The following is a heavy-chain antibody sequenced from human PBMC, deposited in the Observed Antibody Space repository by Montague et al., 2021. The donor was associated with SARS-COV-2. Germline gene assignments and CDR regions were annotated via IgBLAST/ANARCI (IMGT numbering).Heavy chain of an antibody. J-gene: IGHJ4*02. CDR3: LGELWLSLDF. CDR1: GFTFSSYA. CDR2: ISYDGSNK. V-gene: IGHV3-30-3*01. Sequence: SLRLSCAASGFTFSSYAMHWVRQAPGKGLEWVAVISYDGSNKYYADSVKGRFTISRDNSKNTLYLQMNSLRAEDTAVYYCLGELWLSLDFWGQGTLVTVSS. D-gene: IGHD3-16*01.